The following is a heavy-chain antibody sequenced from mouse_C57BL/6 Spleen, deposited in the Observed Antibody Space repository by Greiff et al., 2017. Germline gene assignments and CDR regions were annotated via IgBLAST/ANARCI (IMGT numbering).Heavy chain of an antibody. Sequence: VQGVESGAELVKPGASVKISCKASGYAFSSYWMNWVKQRPGQGLEWIGQIYPGDGDTNYNGKFKGKAKLTADTSSSTAYMELSSLTSEDSAVYFCTTPTTQASWFAYWGQGTLVTVSA. CDR2: IYPGDGDT. J-gene: IGHJ3*01. D-gene: IGHD3-2*02. CDR1: GYAFSSYW. V-gene: IGHV1-80*01. CDR3: TTPTTQASWFAY.